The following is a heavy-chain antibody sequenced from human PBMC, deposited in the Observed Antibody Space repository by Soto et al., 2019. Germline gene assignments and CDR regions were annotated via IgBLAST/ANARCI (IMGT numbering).Heavy chain of an antibody. D-gene: IGHD3-16*01. J-gene: IGHJ4*02. CDR2: IIPFFGTT. CDR1: GGTLTTYA. V-gene: IGHV1-69*01. CDR3: AQGSRRDVWGGNFDY. Sequence: QIQLVQSGAEVKKPGSSVKVSCKASGGTLTTYAIRWVRQAPGQGLEWMGGIIPFFGTTYSAQNFQGRLTITADESTNTFYMELSGLRSDDTAVYYCAQGSRRDVWGGNFDYWGQGTLVTVSS.